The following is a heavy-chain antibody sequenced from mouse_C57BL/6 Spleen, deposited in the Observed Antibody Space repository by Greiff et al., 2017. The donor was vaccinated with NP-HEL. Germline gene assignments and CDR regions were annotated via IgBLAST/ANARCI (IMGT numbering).Heavy chain of an antibody. CDR3: ARPGTDYYAMDY. CDR1: GYTFTSYW. D-gene: IGHD4-1*01. CDR2: IDPNSGGT. J-gene: IGHJ4*01. V-gene: IGHV1-72*01. Sequence: QVQLQQPGAELVKPGASVKLSCKASGYTFTSYWMHWVKQRPGRGLEWLGRIDPNSGGTKYNEKFKSKATLTVDKPSSTADMQRSSLTSEDSAVYYCARPGTDYYAMDYWGQGTSVTVAS.